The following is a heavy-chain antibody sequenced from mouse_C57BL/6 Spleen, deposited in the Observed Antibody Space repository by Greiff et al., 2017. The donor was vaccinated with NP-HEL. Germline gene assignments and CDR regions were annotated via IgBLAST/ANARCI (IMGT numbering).Heavy chain of an antibody. V-gene: IGHV1-66*01. CDR2: IYPGSGNT. J-gene: IGHJ4*01. CDR1: GYSFTSYY. D-gene: IGHD2-1*01. Sequence: QVQLQQSGPELVKPGASVKISCKASGYSFTSYYIHWVKQRPGQGLEWIGWIYPGSGNTKYNEKFKGKATLTADTSSSTAYMQLSSLTSEDSAVYYCARMNGNFYYYAMDYWGQGTSVTVSS. CDR3: ARMNGNFYYYAMDY.